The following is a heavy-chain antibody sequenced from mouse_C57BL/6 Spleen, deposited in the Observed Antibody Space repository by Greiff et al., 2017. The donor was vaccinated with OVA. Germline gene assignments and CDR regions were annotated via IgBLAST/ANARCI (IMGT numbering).Heavy chain of an antibody. D-gene: IGHD2-3*01. J-gene: IGHJ2*01. CDR3: ARRNDGYYGYYFDY. CDR2: ISYDGSN. V-gene: IGHV3-6*01. Sequence: VQLQQSGPGLVKPSQSLSLPCSVTGYSITSGYYWNWIRQFPGNKLEWMGYISYDGSNNYNPSLKNRISITRDTSKNQFFLKLNSVTTEDTATYDCARRNDGYYGYYFDYWGQGTTLTVSS. CDR1: GYSITSGYY.